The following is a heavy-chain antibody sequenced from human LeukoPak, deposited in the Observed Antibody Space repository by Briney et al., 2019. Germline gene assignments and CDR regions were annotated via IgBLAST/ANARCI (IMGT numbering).Heavy chain of an antibody. CDR2: ISSSSSYI. Sequence: GGSLRLSCAASGFTFSSYSMNWVHQAPGKGLEWVSSISSSSSYIYYADSVKGRFTISRDNAKNSLYLQMNSLRAEDTAVYYCARDQTTVTTYFDYWGQGTLVTVSS. J-gene: IGHJ4*02. V-gene: IGHV3-21*01. CDR3: ARDQTTVTTYFDY. CDR1: GFTFSSYS. D-gene: IGHD4-17*01.